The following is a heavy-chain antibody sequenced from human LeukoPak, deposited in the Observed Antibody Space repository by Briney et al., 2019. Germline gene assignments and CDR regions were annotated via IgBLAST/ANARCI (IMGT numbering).Heavy chain of an antibody. CDR2: VTGGGDTT. V-gene: IGHV3-23*01. J-gene: IGHJ4*02. CDR1: GFTFSSYS. CDR3: AKRGSYFGGFDY. D-gene: IGHD3-10*01. Sequence: GGSLRLSCAASGFTFSSYSMNWVRQAPGKGLEWVSAVTGGGDTTYYADSVKGRFTISRDNSKSTLYLQVNSLRAEDTAVYYCAKRGSYFGGFDYWGQGTLVTVSS.